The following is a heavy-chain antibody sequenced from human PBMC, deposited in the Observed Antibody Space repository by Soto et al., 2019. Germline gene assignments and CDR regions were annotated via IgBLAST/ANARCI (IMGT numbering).Heavy chain of an antibody. CDR2: INTIGSYI. Sequence: LVESGGGLVKPGGSLRLSCAASGFDFRTYTMNWVRQAPGKGLEWVSSINTIGSYIYCEDSLRGRFTISRDNAKNSLYLQMNSLRAEDTAVYYCARDTFNMMRGVMRGTYFGMDVWGRGTTVIVSS. V-gene: IGHV3-21*01. CDR1: GFDFRTYT. D-gene: IGHD3-10*01. CDR3: ARDTFNMMRGVMRGTYFGMDV. J-gene: IGHJ6*02.